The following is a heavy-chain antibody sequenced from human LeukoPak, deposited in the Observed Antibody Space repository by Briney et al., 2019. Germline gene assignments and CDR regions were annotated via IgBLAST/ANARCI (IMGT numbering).Heavy chain of an antibody. V-gene: IGHV4-34*01. CDR3: ARGGGNYYYYYGMDV. D-gene: IGHD4-23*01. Sequence: SETLSLTCAVYGGSFSGYYWSWIRQPPGKGLEWIGEINHSGSTNYNPSLKSRVTISVDTSKNQFSLKLSSVTAADTAVHYCARGGGNYYYYYGMDVWGQGTTVTVSS. CDR1: GGSFSGYY. J-gene: IGHJ6*02. CDR2: INHSGST.